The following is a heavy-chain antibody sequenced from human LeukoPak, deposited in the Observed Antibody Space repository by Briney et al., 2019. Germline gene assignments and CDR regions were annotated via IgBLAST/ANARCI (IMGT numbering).Heavy chain of an antibody. Sequence: PGGSLRLSCAASGFTFSSSWMSWVRQDPGKGLEWVANIKEDGSEKHYVDSVKGRFTISRENAKNSLHLQMNSPRAEDTAVYYCARDRYFQYWGQGTLVTVSS. CDR1: GFTFSSSW. J-gene: IGHJ1*01. D-gene: IGHD1-14*01. CDR2: IKEDGSEK. V-gene: IGHV3-7*01. CDR3: ARDRYFQY.